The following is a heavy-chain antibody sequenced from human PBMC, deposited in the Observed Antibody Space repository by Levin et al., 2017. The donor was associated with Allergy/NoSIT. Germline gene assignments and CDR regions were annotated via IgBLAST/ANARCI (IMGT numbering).Heavy chain of an antibody. V-gene: IGHV3-30-3*01. D-gene: IGHD2-15*01. J-gene: IGHJ4*02. CDR3: ARGHCRGDSCSLDS. CDR2: ISYDGSNK. Sequence: PGGSLRLSFSFSFFPFLPSSLPFFLPSPFMGLEWVAVISYDGSNKYYADSVKGRLTISRDNSKNTLYLQMKSLRAEDTAVYYCARGHCRGDSCSLDSWGQGTLVTVSS. CDR1: FFPFLPSS.